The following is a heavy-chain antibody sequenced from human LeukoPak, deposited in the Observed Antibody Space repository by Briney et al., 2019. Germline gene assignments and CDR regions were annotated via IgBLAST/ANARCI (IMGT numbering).Heavy chain of an antibody. V-gene: IGHV3-74*01. CDR2: INSDGINT. J-gene: IGHJ4*02. Sequence: AGGSLRLSCAASGFTFSNYWMHWVRQAPGKGLVWVSRINSDGINTSYADSVKGRFTISRDNAKNTLNLQMNILRAEDSALYYCARDYVWGSHEPDYWGQGTLVTVS. CDR1: GFTFSNYW. CDR3: ARDYVWGSHEPDY. D-gene: IGHD3-16*01.